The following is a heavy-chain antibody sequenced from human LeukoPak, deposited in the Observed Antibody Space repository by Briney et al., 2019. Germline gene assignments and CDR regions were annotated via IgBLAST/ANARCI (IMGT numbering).Heavy chain of an antibody. CDR1: GGSISSYY. CDR3: ARGPRTYYDFWSGYYPGPYYFDY. D-gene: IGHD3-3*01. V-gene: IGHV4-4*09. Sequence: PSETLSLTCTVSGGSISSYYWSWIRQPPGKGLEWIGYIYTSGSTNYNPSLKSRVTISVDTSKNQFSLKLSSVTAADTAVYYCARGPRTYYDFWSGYYPGPYYFDYWGQGTLVTVSS. J-gene: IGHJ4*02. CDR2: IYTSGST.